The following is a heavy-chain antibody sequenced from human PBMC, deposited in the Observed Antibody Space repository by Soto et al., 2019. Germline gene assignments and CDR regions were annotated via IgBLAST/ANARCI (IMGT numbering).Heavy chain of an antibody. CDR2: IKSKTDGGTT. D-gene: IGHD7-27*01. CDR1: GFTFSNAW. Sequence: GGSLRLSCAASGFTFSNAWMSWVRQATGKGLEWVGRIKSKTDGGTTDYAAPVKGRFTNSRDDSKNTLYLQMNSLKTEDTAVYYCTTGGWGPAYYYCGMDVWGQGTTVTVSS. CDR3: TTGGWGPAYYYCGMDV. J-gene: IGHJ6*02. V-gene: IGHV3-15*01.